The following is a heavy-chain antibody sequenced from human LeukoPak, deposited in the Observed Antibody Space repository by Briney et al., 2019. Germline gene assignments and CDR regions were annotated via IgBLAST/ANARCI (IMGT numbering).Heavy chain of an antibody. V-gene: IGHV1-24*01. Sequence: GASVKVSCKVSGSSLIEVAMHCVRQAHGKGLELVGSFDPEDGEDGETHYAQKFQGRVTMTEDASTDTAYMELTSLSSEDTALYYCAMTDRYAGRPFDYWGQGTLVTVSS. J-gene: IGHJ4*02. CDR1: GSSLIEVA. CDR3: AMTDRYAGRPFDY. D-gene: IGHD3-9*01. CDR2: FDPEDGEDGET.